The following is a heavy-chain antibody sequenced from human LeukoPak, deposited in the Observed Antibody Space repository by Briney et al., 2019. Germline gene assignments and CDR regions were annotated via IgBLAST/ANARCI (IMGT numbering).Heavy chain of an antibody. CDR3: AKRPSYYYDSSGYLIDY. D-gene: IGHD3-22*01. CDR1: GFTFSSYA. J-gene: IGHJ4*02. Sequence: GGSLRLSCTASGFTFSSYAMSWVRQAPGEGLEWHSDISGSGGSTYYADSVKGRFTISRDNSKNTLYLQMNSLRAEDTAVYYCAKRPSYYYDSSGYLIDYWGQGTLVTVSS. V-gene: IGHV3-23*01. CDR2: ISGSGGST.